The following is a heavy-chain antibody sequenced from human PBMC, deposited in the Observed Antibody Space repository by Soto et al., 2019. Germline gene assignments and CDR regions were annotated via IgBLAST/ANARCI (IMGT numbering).Heavy chain of an antibody. CDR2: IYWYDDK. Sequence: QINLKESGPTLVKPTQTLTLTCTFSGFSLSTSGVGVGWIRQPPGKALEWLALIYWYDDKRYSPSLKSRLTITKDTSKSQVVLTITNMDAVDTATYHCANRVPIWGSYPHDWFDPWSQGTLVTVSS. V-gene: IGHV2-5*01. J-gene: IGHJ5*02. D-gene: IGHD3-16*02. CDR3: ANRVPIWGSYPHDWFDP. CDR1: GFSLSTSGVG.